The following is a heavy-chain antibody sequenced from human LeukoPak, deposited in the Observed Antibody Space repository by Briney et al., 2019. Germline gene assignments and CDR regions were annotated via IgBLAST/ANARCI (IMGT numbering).Heavy chain of an antibody. Sequence: ASETLSLTCTVSGGSISRYYWTWIRQPPGKGLEWIGYIYHSESTIYNPSVRSRVTISVDTSQNQFSLKLSSVTAADTAVYYCARTSIATRHFDYWDQGTLVTVSS. J-gene: IGHJ4*02. CDR1: GGSISRYY. CDR3: ARTSIATRHFDY. CDR2: IYHSEST. V-gene: IGHV4-59*12. D-gene: IGHD6-6*01.